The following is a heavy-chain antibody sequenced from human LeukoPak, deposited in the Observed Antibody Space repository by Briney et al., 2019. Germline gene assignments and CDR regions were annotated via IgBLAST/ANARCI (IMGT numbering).Heavy chain of an antibody. V-gene: IGHV4-59*08. CDR1: GGSISSYY. Sequence: KSSETLSPTCTVSGGSISSYYWSWIRQPPGKGLEWIGYIYYSGSTNYNPSLKSRVTISVDTSKNQFSLKLSSVTAADTAVYYCARIWFGENYYYGMNVWGQGTTVTVSS. J-gene: IGHJ6*02. CDR2: IYYSGST. CDR3: ARIWFGENYYYGMNV. D-gene: IGHD3-10*01.